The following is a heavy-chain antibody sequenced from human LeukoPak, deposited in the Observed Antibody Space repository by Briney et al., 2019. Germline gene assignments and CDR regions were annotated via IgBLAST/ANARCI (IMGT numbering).Heavy chain of an antibody. CDR2: INSDGSST. CDR3: TRDWTARSNAFDI. CDR1: GFTFSSHY. Sequence: GGSLRLSCAASGFTFSSHYMHWVRQAPGKGLVWVSRINSDGSSTNYADSVKGRFTISGDNAKNTLFLQMNSLRAEDTAVYYCTRDWTARSNAFDIWGQGTMVTVTS. D-gene: IGHD3/OR15-3a*01. V-gene: IGHV3-74*01. J-gene: IGHJ3*02.